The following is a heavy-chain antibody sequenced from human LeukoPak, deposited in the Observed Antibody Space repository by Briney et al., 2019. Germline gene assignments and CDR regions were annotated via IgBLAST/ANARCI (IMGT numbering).Heavy chain of an antibody. V-gene: IGHV4-59*01. J-gene: IGHJ1*01. Sequence: PSETLSLTCTVSGGSISSYYWYWIRQPPGKGLEWIGYIYYSGSTNYNPSLKSRVTISVDTSKNQFSLKLSSVTAADTAVYYCARGGWYPESFQHWGQGALVTVSS. CDR1: GGSISSYY. D-gene: IGHD6-19*01. CDR2: IYYSGST. CDR3: ARGGWYPESFQH.